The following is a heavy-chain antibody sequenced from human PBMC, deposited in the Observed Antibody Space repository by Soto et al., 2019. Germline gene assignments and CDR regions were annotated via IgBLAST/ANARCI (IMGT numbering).Heavy chain of an antibody. CDR3: ARDLRDSSSKPNCFDY. CDR2: IYSGGST. CDR1: GFTVSSNY. Sequence: GGSLRLSCAASGFTVSSNYMSWVRQAPGKGLEWVSVIYSGGSTYYADSVKGRFTISRDNSKNTLYLQMNSLRAEDTAVYYCARDLRDSSSKPNCFDYWGQGTLVTVSS. J-gene: IGHJ4*02. V-gene: IGHV3-66*01. D-gene: IGHD6-13*01.